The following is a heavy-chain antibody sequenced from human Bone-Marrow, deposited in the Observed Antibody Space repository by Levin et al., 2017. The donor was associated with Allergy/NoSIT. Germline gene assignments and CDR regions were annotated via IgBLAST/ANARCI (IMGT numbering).Heavy chain of an antibody. D-gene: IGHD3-10*01. CDR2: ISSSSSTI. V-gene: IGHV3-48*01. Sequence: PGGSLRLSCAASGFTFSSYSMNWVRQAPGKGLEWVSYISSSSSTIYYADSVKGRFTISRDNAKNSLYLQMNSLRAEDTAVYYCARARLLWFGGRELRYWGQGTLVTVSS. CDR1: GFTFSSYS. J-gene: IGHJ4*02. CDR3: ARARLLWFGGRELRY.